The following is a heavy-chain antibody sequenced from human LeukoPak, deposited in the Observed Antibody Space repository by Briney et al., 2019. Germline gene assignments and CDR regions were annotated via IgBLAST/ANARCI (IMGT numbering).Heavy chain of an antibody. D-gene: IGHD2-2*01. J-gene: IGHJ6*02. CDR1: GYTFTSYG. CDR3: ARDSPIVVVPAAMAHYGMDV. V-gene: IGHV1-18*01. Sequence: ASVNVSCKASGYTFTSYGISWVRQAPGQGLEWMGWISAYNGNTNYAQKLQGRVTMTTDTSTSTAYMELRSLRSDDTAVYYCARDSPIVVVPAAMAHYGMDVWGQGTTVTVSS. CDR2: ISAYNGNT.